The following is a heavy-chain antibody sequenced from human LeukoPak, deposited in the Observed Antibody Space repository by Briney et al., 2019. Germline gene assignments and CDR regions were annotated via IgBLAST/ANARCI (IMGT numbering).Heavy chain of an antibody. CDR2: INAGNGNT. V-gene: IGHV1-3*01. D-gene: IGHD3-9*01. CDR3: ARVRADVLRYFDWLLPFDY. J-gene: IGHJ4*02. CDR1: GYTFTSYA. Sequence: GASVKVSCKASGYTFTSYAMHWVRQAPGQRLEWMGWINAGNGNTKYSQKFQGRVTITRDTSASTAYMELSSLRSEDTAVYYCARVRADVLRYFDWLLPFDYWGQGTLVTVSS.